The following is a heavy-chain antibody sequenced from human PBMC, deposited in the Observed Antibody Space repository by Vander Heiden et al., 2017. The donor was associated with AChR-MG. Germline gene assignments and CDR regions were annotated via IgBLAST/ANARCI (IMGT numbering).Heavy chain of an antibody. CDR1: GFTFGDYA. CDR3: TRDRVRSYYYDSSGYLEGNY. Sequence: EVQLVESGGGLVQPGRSLRLSCTASGFTFGDYAMSWVRQAPGKGLEWVGFIRSKAYGGTTEYAASVKGRFTISRDDSKSIAYLQMNSLKTEDTAVYYCTRDRVRSYYYDSSGYLEGNYWGQGTLVTVSS. D-gene: IGHD3-22*01. V-gene: IGHV3-49*04. J-gene: IGHJ4*02. CDR2: IRSKAYGGTT.